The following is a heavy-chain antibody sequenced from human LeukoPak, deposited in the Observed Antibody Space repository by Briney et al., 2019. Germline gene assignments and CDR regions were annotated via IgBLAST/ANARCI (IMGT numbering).Heavy chain of an antibody. J-gene: IGHJ4*02. V-gene: IGHV1-2*02. CDR2: INPNSGGT. D-gene: IGHD3-10*01. CDR3: ARQNVLDYYGSGSSFDY. CDR1: GYTFTGYY. Sequence: GASVKVSCKASGYTFTGYYMRWVRQAPGQGLEWMGWINPNSGGTNYAQKFQGRVTMTRDTSISTAYMELSRLRSDDTAVYYCARQNVLDYYGSGSSFDYWGQGTLVTVSS.